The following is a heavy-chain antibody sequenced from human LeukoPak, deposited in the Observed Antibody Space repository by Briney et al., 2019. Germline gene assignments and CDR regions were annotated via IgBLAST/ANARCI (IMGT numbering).Heavy chain of an antibody. CDR1: GFTFSSYA. J-gene: IGHJ4*02. D-gene: IGHD2-8*02. Sequence: GGSLRLSCAASGFTFSSYAMSWVRQAPGKGLEWVSAISGSGGSTYYADSVKGRFTISRDNSKNTLYLQMNSLRAEDTAVYYCARDIVLVAASLYYFDYWGQGTLVTVSS. CDR3: ARDIVLVAASLYYFDY. V-gene: IGHV3-23*01. CDR2: ISGSGGST.